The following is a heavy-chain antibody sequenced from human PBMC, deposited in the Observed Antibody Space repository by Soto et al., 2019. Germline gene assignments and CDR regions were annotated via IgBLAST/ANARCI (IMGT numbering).Heavy chain of an antibody. Sequence: QVQLVQSGAEVKKPGSSVKVSCKASGGTFSSYAISWVRQAPGHGLEWMGGIIPIFGTANYAQKFQGRVTITADKSTSTADMELSSLRSEDTAVYYCAGMGCISCSEDYYYYGMDVWGQGTTVTVSS. J-gene: IGHJ6*02. CDR3: AGMGCISCSEDYYYYGMDV. D-gene: IGHD6-6*01. V-gene: IGHV1-69*06. CDR2: IIPIFGTA. CDR1: GGTFSSYA.